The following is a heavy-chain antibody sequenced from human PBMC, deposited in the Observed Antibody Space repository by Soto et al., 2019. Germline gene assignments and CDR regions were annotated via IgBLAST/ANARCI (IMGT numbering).Heavy chain of an antibody. J-gene: IGHJ5*02. CDR1: GYTFTSYA. CDR3: ARGLGYCISTSCPNWFDP. D-gene: IGHD2-2*01. CDR2: INAGNGNT. V-gene: IGHV1-3*01. Sequence: ASVKFSCRASGYTFTSYAMHWVRQAPGQRLEWMGWINAGNGNTKYSQKFQGRVTITRDTSASTAYMELSSLRSEDTAVYYCARGLGYCISTSCPNWFDPWGQGTLVTVS.